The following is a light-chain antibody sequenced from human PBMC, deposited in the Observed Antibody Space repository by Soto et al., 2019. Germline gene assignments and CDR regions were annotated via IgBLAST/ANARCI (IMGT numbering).Light chain of an antibody. CDR2: GAS. V-gene: IGKV3-20*01. CDR1: QSVSSSF. Sequence: EIVLTQSPGTLSLSPGERATLSCRASQSVSSSFLAWYQQKPGQAPRLLIYGASSRATGIPDTFSGSGSGTDFTLTISRLEPEDVGVYYCQQYGSSPLAFGGGNKVEIK. J-gene: IGKJ4*01. CDR3: QQYGSSPLA.